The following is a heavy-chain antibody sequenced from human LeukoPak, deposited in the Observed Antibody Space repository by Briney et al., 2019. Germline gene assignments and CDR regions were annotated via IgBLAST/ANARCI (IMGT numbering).Heavy chain of an antibody. Sequence: GGSLRLSCSASGFTFSSYWMHWVRQAPGKGLVWVSRINSDGTSTRYADSVKGRFTISRDNAKNTLYLQMNSLRAEDTAVYYCARAGDYYDSSGHNAFDIWGQGTMVTVSS. CDR1: GFTFSSYW. CDR3: ARAGDYYDSSGHNAFDI. D-gene: IGHD3-22*01. V-gene: IGHV3-74*01. CDR2: INSDGTST. J-gene: IGHJ3*02.